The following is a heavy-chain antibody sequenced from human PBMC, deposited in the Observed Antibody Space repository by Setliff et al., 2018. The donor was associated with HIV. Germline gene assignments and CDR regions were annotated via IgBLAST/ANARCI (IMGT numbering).Heavy chain of an antibody. CDR1: GGSFNNYH. CDR3: ARDRHYYGSGSYGP. D-gene: IGHD3-10*01. J-gene: IGHJ5*02. V-gene: IGHV4-4*07. Sequence: SETLSLTCTVSGGSFNNYHWSWIRQPAGKGLEWIGRIYDSGATNYKPSLKSRVTMSIDKSNNQFSLYLASVTAADTAIYYCARDRHYYGSGSYGPWGQGILVTVSS. CDR2: IYDSGAT.